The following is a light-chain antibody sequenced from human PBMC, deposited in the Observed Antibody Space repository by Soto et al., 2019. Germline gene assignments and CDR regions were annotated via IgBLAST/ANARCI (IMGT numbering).Light chain of an antibody. CDR2: GAS. Sequence: EIVLTQSPGTLSLSPGESATLSCRASQSVSSSYLAWYQQKPGQAPRLLIYGASSRATGIPDRFSGSESGTDFTLTISRLEPEDFKVYYFQQYGSSPPVTFGQGTKVEIK. CDR1: QSVSSSY. V-gene: IGKV3-20*01. J-gene: IGKJ1*01. CDR3: QQYGSSPPVT.